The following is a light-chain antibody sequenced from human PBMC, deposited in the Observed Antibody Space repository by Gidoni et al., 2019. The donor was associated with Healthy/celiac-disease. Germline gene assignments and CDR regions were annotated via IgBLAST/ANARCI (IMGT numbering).Light chain of an antibody. CDR3: QAWDSSTAGV. CDR1: KLGDKY. CDR2: QDS. Sequence: SYALTHPPSVSVSPGQTDSITCSGDKLGDKYACCYKQKQGQSTELVISQDSKRPSGIPERFSGSNSGNTATLTISGTQAMDEADYYCQAWDSSTAGVFGTGTKVTVL. V-gene: IGLV3-1*01. J-gene: IGLJ1*01.